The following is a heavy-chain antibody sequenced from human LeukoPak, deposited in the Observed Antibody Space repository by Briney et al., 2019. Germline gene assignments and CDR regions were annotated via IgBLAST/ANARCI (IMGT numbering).Heavy chain of an antibody. CDR1: GGSFTDCF. V-gene: IGHV4-34*01. CDR3: ARRLIIRGRFND. CDR2: INHVGST. Sequence: NASETLPLTCGVYGGSFTDCFWSWVRQPPGKRLEWIGEINHVGSTNYNPSLKSRVTLSVDKSTNQVSLNLTSVTVADTAVYYCARRLIIRGRFNDWGQGTLVTVSS. J-gene: IGHJ4*02. D-gene: IGHD3-10*01.